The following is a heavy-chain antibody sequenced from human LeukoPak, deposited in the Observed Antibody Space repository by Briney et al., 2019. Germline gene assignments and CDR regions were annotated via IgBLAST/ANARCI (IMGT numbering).Heavy chain of an antibody. V-gene: IGHV3-30*18. D-gene: IGHD6-13*01. J-gene: IGHJ6*02. CDR2: ILNDGSNT. Sequence: GGSLRLSCAASGFTFRNFVMYWVRQAPGKGLEWVAGILNDGSNTDYPDSVKGRFTISRDNSKNTLYLQMNSLRDEDTAVYYCAKYKGAALYYHYGMDVWGQGTTVIVSS. CDR3: AKYKGAALYYHYGMDV. CDR1: GFTFRNFV.